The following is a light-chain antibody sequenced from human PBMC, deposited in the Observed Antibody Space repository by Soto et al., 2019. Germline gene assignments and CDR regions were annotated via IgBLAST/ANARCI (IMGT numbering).Light chain of an antibody. CDR3: QHADSFPLIT. J-gene: IGKJ5*01. CDR2: AAS. Sequence: DIQMTQSPSSVPASVGDRVTITCRASQDISTWVAWYQQKPGKAPKLLISAASTLQSGVPRRFSGSGSGTDFTLTISSLQPEDFATYYCQHADSFPLITFGQGTRLEI. V-gene: IGKV1-12*01. CDR1: QDISTW.